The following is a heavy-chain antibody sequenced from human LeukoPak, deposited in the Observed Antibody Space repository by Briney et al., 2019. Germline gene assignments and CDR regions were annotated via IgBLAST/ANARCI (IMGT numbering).Heavy chain of an antibody. V-gene: IGHV1-2*02. CDR3: ARPDSSGYNLNFDY. D-gene: IGHD3-22*01. CDR1: GYTFTAYY. CDR2: INPNSGGT. Sequence: ASVKVSCKASGYTFTAYYMHWERQAPGQGLEWMGWINPNSGGTNYAQKFQGRVTMTRDTSISTAYMELSRLRSDDTAVYYCARPDSSGYNLNFDYWGQGTLVTVSS. J-gene: IGHJ4*02.